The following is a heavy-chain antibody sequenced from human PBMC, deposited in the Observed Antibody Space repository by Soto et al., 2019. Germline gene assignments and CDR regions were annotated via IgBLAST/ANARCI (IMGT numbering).Heavy chain of an antibody. J-gene: IGHJ4*02. V-gene: IGHV4-39*01. CDR2: IYYSGST. D-gene: IGHD3-3*01. CDR3: ARFVTYYDFWSGSNKGYYFDY. Sequence: SETLSLTCTVSGGSINSNNYFWGWIRQPPGKGLEWIGCIYYSGSTFYNPSLKSRISISVDTSENQFSLKLSSVTAAATSVYYCARFVTYYDFWSGSNKGYYFDYWGQGTLVTVSS. CDR1: GGSINSNNYF.